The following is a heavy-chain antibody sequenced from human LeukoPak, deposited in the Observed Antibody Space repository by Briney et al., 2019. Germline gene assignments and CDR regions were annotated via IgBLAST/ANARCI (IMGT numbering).Heavy chain of an antibody. D-gene: IGHD5-24*01. V-gene: IGHV4-38-2*01. CDR2: LYYTGSA. J-gene: IGHJ4*02. Sequence: SETLSLTCGVSGYSISSGFYWGWIRPPPEKGLQWIGSLYYTGSAEYNPSLKSRLTMSMDKSKNQFSLKLNSVTAADTAVYYCARLWSGYNFDYWGQGTQVTVSS. CDR1: GYSISSGFY. CDR3: ARLWSGYNFDY.